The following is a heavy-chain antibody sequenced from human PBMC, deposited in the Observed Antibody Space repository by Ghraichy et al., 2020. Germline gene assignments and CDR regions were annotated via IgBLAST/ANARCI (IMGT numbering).Heavy chain of an antibody. J-gene: IGHJ4*02. CDR1: GFTFSSYA. Sequence: GGSLRLSCAASGFTFSSYAMNWVRQAPGKGLEWVSAISGSGGSTYYADSVKGRFTISRDNSKNTLYLQMNSLRAEDTAIYYCAKEIRNLLGATLELDYWGQGTLVTVSS. CDR2: ISGSGGST. V-gene: IGHV3-23*01. CDR3: AKEIRNLLGATLELDY. D-gene: IGHD1-26*01.